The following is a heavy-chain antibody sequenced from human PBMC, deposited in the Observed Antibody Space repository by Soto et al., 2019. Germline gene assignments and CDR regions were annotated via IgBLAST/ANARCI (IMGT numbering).Heavy chain of an antibody. Sequence: QVHLAESGGGVVQPGRSLRLSCAASGFIFNNFGMHWVRQAPGKGLEWVAVIWFDGSTTYYADSVKGRCTISRDNSKNTLYLEINSLRAEDTAVYYCAKNHNYYARGGHYCGDGGFDYWGQGTRVTVSS. V-gene: IGHV3-33*08. D-gene: IGHD3-10*01. CDR3: AKNHNYYARGGHYCGDGGFDY. J-gene: IGHJ4*02. CDR2: IWFDGSTT. CDR1: GFIFNNFG.